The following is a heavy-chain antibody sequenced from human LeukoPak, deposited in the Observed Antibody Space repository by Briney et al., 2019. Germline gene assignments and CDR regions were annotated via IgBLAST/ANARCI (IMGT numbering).Heavy chain of an antibody. Sequence: PSETLSLTCTVSGGSVSSGSYYWRWIRQPPGKGLEWIGYIYYSGSTNYNPSLKSRVTISVDTSKNQFSLKLSSVTAADTAVYYWARGQFGEGDPWGQGTLVTVSS. CDR1: GGSVSSGSYY. CDR3: ARGQFGEGDP. V-gene: IGHV4-61*01. D-gene: IGHD3-10*01. CDR2: IYYSGST. J-gene: IGHJ5*02.